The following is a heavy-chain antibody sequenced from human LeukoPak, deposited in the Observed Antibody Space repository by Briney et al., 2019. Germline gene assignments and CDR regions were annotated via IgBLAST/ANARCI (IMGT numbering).Heavy chain of an antibody. CDR3: TRNPDGRNWFDP. CDR1: GFTFSHHW. J-gene: IGHJ5*02. Sequence: GGSLRLSCAASGFTFSHHWMHWVRQAPGKGLLWVSHISSDESSTTYADSVKGRFTISRDNRKNTLYLQMNSLRVEDTAMYYCTRNPDGRNWFDPWGQGTLVTVSS. CDR2: ISSDESST. V-gene: IGHV3-74*01. D-gene: IGHD1-14*01.